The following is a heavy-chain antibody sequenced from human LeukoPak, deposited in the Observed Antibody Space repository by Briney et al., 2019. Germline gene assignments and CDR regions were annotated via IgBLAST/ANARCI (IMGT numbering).Heavy chain of an antibody. D-gene: IGHD1-26*01. CDR2: IKSKTDGGTT. J-gene: IGHJ5*01. V-gene: IGHV3-15*01. CDR3: ARDRQEQHQVGSGNHLDNWFDS. CDR1: GFTFNNAW. Sequence: GGSLRLSCTASGFTFNNAWMTWVRQAPGKGLEWLGRIKSKTDGGTTDYTAPVKGRFTISRDNSKNTLYLQMNSLRAEDSAVYYCARDRQEQHQVGSGNHLDNWFDSWGQGTLVTVSS.